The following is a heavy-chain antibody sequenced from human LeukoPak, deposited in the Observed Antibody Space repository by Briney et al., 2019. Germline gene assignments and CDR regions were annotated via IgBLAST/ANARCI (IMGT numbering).Heavy chain of an antibody. J-gene: IGHJ5*02. D-gene: IGHD6-6*01. Sequence: GESLKISCKGSGYSFTSYWIGWVRQMPGKGLEWMGIIYPGDSDTRYSPSFQGQVTISADKSISTAYLQWSRLKASDTAMYYCARNREYSSYPAGYWFDPWGQGTLVTVSS. CDR2: IYPGDSDT. CDR3: ARNREYSSYPAGYWFDP. CDR1: GYSFTSYW. V-gene: IGHV5-51*01.